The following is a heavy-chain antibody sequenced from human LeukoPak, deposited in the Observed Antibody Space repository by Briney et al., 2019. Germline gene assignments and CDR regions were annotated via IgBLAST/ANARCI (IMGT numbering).Heavy chain of an antibody. CDR2: INPNSGGT. J-gene: IGHJ4*02. CDR1: GYTFTDYY. CDR3: ARNYYDSSGYPLIDY. D-gene: IGHD3-22*01. V-gene: IGHV1-2*02. Sequence: ASVKVSCKASGYTFTDYYMHWVRQAPGQGLEWMGWINPNSGGTNYAQKFQGRVTMTRDTSISTAYMELSRLRSDDTAVYYCARNYYDSSGYPLIDYWGQGTLVTVSS.